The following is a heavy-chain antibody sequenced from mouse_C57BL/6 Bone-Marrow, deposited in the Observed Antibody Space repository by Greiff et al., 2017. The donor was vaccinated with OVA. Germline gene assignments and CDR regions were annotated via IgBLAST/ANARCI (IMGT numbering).Heavy chain of an antibody. CDR3: ARDDEGDAMDY. J-gene: IGHJ4*01. CDR2: SRNKANDYTT. CDR1: GFTFSDFY. V-gene: IGHV7-1*01. Sequence: EVNVVESGGGLVQSGRSLRLSCATSGFTFSDFYMEWVRQAPGKGLEWIAASRNKANDYTTEYSASVKGRFIGSRDTSQSILYLQMNALRAEDTAIYYCARDDEGDAMDYWGQGTSVTVSS.